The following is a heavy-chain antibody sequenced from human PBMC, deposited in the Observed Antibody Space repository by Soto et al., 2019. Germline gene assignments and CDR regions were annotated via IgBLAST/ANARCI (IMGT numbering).Heavy chain of an antibody. CDR1: GGSIRSGDYY. Sequence: QVQLQESGPGLVKPSQTLSLTCTVSGGSIRSGDYYWSWIRQAPGKGLEWIGYIYYSGSTYYNPSLKSRVTISVDTSKNQFSLKLSSVTAADTAVYYCAREVPGRYYYGMDVWGQGTTVTVSS. V-gene: IGHV4-30-4*01. CDR2: IYYSGST. CDR3: AREVPGRYYYGMDV. J-gene: IGHJ6*02.